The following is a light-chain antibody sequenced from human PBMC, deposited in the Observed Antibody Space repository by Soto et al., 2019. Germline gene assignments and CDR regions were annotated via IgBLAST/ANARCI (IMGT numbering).Light chain of an antibody. J-gene: IGKJ4*01. V-gene: IGKV3-15*01. CDR3: HQYYDYPPLI. CDR2: GAS. CDR1: RNINRK. Sequence: EIVMTQSPATLSVSPGERATLSCRASRNINRKLAWYQQKPGQAPRLLISGASTRATGIPARFSGSGSGTAFTLTISRLQSEDFAVYYCHQYYDYPPLIFGGGTKVEIK.